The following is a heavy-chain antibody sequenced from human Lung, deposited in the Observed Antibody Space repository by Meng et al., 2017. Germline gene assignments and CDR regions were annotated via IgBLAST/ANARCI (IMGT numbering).Heavy chain of an antibody. CDR1: GGSFSDYY. Sequence: QVQLQQWGAGLLKASETLSLTCVVSGGSFSDYYWSWIRQPPGKGLEWIGEINHSGSTNYNLSLESRATISVDTSQNNLSLKLSSVTAADSAVYYCARGPTTMAHDFDYWGQGTLVTVSS. D-gene: IGHD4-11*01. CDR2: INHSGST. V-gene: IGHV4-34*01. J-gene: IGHJ4*02. CDR3: ARGPTTMAHDFDY.